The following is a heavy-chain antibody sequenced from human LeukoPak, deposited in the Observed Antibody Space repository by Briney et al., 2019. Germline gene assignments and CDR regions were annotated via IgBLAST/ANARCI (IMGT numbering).Heavy chain of an antibody. CDR3: ARGGSSWYSVWFDP. CDR2: IYYSGST. V-gene: IGHV4-39*07. Sequence: SETLSLTCTVSGGSISSSSYYWGWIRQPPGKGLEWIGSIYYSGSTYYNPSLKSRVTISVDTSKNQFSLKLSSVTAADTAVYYCARGGSSWYSVWFDPWGQGTLVTVSS. CDR1: GGSISSSSYY. D-gene: IGHD6-13*01. J-gene: IGHJ5*02.